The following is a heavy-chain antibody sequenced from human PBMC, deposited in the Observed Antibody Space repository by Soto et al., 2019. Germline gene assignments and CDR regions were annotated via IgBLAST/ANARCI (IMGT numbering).Heavy chain of an antibody. J-gene: IGHJ5*02. V-gene: IGHV3-74*03. D-gene: IGHD5-18*01. CDR2: INIDGSTT. Sequence: EVQLVESGGGLVQPGGSLRLSCAASGFSFNTYWMHWVRQTPGKGLVWVSHINIDGSTTKNADSVKGRFSISRDNARNTLYLQMNSLSADDTAVYFCARASSAYSSLAWFDPWGQGTLVTVSS. CDR3: ARASSAYSSLAWFDP. CDR1: GFSFNTYW.